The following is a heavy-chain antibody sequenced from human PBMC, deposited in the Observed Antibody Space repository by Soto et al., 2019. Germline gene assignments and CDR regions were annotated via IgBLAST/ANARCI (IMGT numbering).Heavy chain of an antibody. CDR2: INHSGST. V-gene: IGHV4-34*01. Sequence: SETLSLTCAVYGGSFSGYYWTWIRQPPGTGLEWIGEINHSGSTNYNPSLKSRVTISVDTSKNQFSLSLSSVTAADTAVYFCARNGYDSRNHHFDPWRQGNPDTVSS. D-gene: IGHD5-12*01. J-gene: IGHJ5*02. CDR3: ARNGYDSRNHHFDP. CDR1: GGSFSGYY.